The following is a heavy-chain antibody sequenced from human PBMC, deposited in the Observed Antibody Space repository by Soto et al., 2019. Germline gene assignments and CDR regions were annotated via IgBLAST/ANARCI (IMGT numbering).Heavy chain of an antibody. CDR3: ARLYYYDSSGYYPYLDY. V-gene: IGHV5-51*01. D-gene: IGHD3-22*01. Sequence: GESLKISCKGSGYSFTSYWIGWVRQMPGKGLEWMGIIYPGGSDTRYSPSFQGQVTISADKSISTAYLQWSSLKASDTAMYYCARLYYYDSSGYYPYLDYWGQGTLVTVSS. J-gene: IGHJ4*02. CDR2: IYPGGSDT. CDR1: GYSFTSYW.